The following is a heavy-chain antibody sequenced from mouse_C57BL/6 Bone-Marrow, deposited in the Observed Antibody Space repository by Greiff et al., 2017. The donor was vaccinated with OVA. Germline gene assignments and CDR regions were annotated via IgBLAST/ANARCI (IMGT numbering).Heavy chain of an antibody. CDR1: GFTFSSYT. D-gene: IGHD2-3*01. V-gene: IGHV5-9*01. Sequence: EVKVVESGGGLVKPGGSLKLSCAASGFTFSSYTMSWVRQTPEKRLEWVATISGGGGNTYYPDSVKGRFTISRDNAKNTLYLQMSSLRSEDTALYYCARHVMGLFAYWGQGTLVTVSA. J-gene: IGHJ3*01. CDR3: ARHVMGLFAY. CDR2: ISGGGGNT.